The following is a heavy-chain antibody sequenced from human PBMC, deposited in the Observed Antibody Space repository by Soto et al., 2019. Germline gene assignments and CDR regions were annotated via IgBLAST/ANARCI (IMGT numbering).Heavy chain of an antibody. CDR1: GFTFSSYA. D-gene: IGHD6-19*01. J-gene: IGHJ6*02. CDR2: ISGSGGDT. Sequence: AGGSLRLSCAASGFTFSSYAMIWVRQAPGKGLEWVSAISGSGGDTYYADSVKGRFTISRDNSKNTLYLQMNSPRAEDTALYYCAKGITVAGNYYYGMVVWGQGTTVTVSS. CDR3: AKGITVAGNYYYGMVV. V-gene: IGHV3-23*01.